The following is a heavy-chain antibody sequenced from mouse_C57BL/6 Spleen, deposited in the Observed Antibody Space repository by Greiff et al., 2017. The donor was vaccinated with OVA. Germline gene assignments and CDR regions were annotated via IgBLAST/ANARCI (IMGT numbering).Heavy chain of an antibody. J-gene: IGHJ3*01. CDR3: ARYGSSSAWFAY. CDR2: IDPSDSYT. Sequence: VQLQQPGAELVKPGASVKLSCKASGYTFTSYWMQWVKQRPGQGLEWIGEIDPSDSYTNYNQKFKGKATLTVDTSSGTAYMQLSSLTSEDSAVYYCARYGSSSAWFAYWGQGTLVTVSA. V-gene: IGHV1-50*01. CDR1: GYTFTSYW. D-gene: IGHD1-1*01.